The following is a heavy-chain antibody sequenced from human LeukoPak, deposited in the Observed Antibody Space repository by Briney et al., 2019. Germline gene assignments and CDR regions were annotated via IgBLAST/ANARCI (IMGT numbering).Heavy chain of an antibody. V-gene: IGHV3-23*01. J-gene: IGHJ4*02. CDR1: GFTFNTYA. CDR2: ISGGGDTT. CDR3: AKATIEQWLVKVDLFDS. D-gene: IGHD6-19*01. Sequence: GGSLRLSCAASGFTFNTYAMSWVRQAPGKGLEWVSSISGGGDTTNYADSVKGRFTISRDNSKNTLYLQMNSLRGEDTARYYCAKATIEQWLVKVDLFDSWGQGTLVSVSS.